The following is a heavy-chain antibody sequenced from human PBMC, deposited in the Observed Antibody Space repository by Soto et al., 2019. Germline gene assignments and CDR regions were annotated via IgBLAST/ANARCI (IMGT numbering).Heavy chain of an antibody. V-gene: IGHV3-30*09. D-gene: IGHD3-9*01. CDR3: ARGVILTGYRYGNLDH. J-gene: IGHJ4*02. Sequence: GGSLRLSCAASGFTFIHYAMHWVRQAPGKGLEWVAVISYDGSNKYYADSVKGRFAISRDNSKNTLYVQLNSLRAEDTAVYYCARGVILTGYRYGNLDHWGQGTLVTVSS. CDR1: GFTFIHYA. CDR2: ISYDGSNK.